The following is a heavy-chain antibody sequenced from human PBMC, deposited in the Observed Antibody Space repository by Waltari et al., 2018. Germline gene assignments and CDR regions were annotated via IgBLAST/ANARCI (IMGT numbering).Heavy chain of an antibody. CDR1: GGSISSHY. CDR3: AIDSSGYYD. CDR2: IYYSGST. J-gene: IGHJ4*02. D-gene: IGHD3-22*01. Sequence: QVQLQESGPGLVKPSETLSLTCTVSGGSISSHYWSWIRQPPGKGLEWIGYIYYSGSTNYNPSLKSRVTISVDTSKNQFSLKLSSVTAADTAVYYCAIDSSGYYDWGQGTLVTVSS. V-gene: IGHV4-59*11.